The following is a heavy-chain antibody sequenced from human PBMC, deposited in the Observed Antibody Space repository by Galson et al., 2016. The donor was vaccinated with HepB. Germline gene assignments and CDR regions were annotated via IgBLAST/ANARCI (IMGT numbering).Heavy chain of an antibody. CDR1: GFIVSSND. J-gene: IGHJ6*03. D-gene: IGHD1-26*01. CDR2: ISKTGDTT. CDR3: ARDFKLGAPDYMDV. Sequence: SLRLSCAASGFIVSSNDMSWVRQAPGKGLDWVAVISKTGDTTFYGDSVKGRFTISRDNPKNTVDLQIHSLRSEDAAVYFCARDFKLGAPDYMDVWGKGTTVTVS. V-gene: IGHV3-30-3*01.